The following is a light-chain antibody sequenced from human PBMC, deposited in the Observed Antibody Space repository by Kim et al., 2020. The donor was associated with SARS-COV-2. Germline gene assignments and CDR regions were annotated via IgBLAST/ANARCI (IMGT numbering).Light chain of an antibody. CDR3: CSCAGSSSVV. J-gene: IGLJ2*01. CDR2: EVS. CDR1: SSDVGSYNF. V-gene: IGLV2-23*02. Sequence: QSALTQPASVSGSPGQSITISCTGTSSDVGSYNFVSWYQQHPGKAPKLMIYEVSQRPSTVSNRFSGSKSGNTASLTISGLQAEDEADYYCCSCAGSSSVVFGGGTQLTVL.